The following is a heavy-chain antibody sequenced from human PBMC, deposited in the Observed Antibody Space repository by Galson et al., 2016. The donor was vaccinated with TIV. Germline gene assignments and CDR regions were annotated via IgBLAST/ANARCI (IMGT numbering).Heavy chain of an antibody. CDR3: VRKNYGDSFDS. CDR2: VTYDGAAK. CDR1: GFTFDDFN. J-gene: IGHJ4*02. V-gene: IGHV3-20*04. D-gene: IGHD4-17*01. Sequence: SLRLSCAASGFTFDDFNMNWVRQRPGRGLEWVSGVTYDGAAKAYADSVRGRFTISRANAKRSIYLQMNSLRAEDTALYFCVRKNYGDSFDSWGQGTLVIVTS.